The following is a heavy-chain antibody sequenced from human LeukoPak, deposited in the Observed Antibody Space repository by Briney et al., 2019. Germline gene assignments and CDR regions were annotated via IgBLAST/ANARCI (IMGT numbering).Heavy chain of an antibody. V-gene: IGHV3-66*01. J-gene: IGHJ5*02. CDR2: IYSGGST. CDR1: GFTVSSNY. CDR3: ARDYGAIPGWFDP. Sequence: GGSLRLSCAASGFTVSSNYMSWVRQAPGKGLEWVSVIYSGGSTYYADSVKGRFTISRDNSKNTLYLQMNSLRAEDTAVYYCARDYGAIPGWFDPWGQGTLVTVSS. D-gene: IGHD4-17*01.